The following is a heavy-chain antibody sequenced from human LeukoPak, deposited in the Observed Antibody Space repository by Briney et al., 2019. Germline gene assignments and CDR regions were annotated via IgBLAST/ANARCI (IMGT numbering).Heavy chain of an antibody. V-gene: IGHV4-34*01. CDR3: ARGKAVAGHFDY. J-gene: IGHJ4*02. CDR2: INHSGST. Sequence: SETLSLTCAVYGGFFSGYYWSWIRQPPGKGLEWIGEINHSGSTNYNPSLKSRVTISVDTSKNQFSLKLSSVTAADTAVYYCARGKAVAGHFDYWGQGTLVTVSS. D-gene: IGHD6-19*01. CDR1: GGFFSGYY.